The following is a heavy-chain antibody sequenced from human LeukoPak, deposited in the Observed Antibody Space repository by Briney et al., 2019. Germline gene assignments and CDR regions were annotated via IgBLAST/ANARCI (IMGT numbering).Heavy chain of an antibody. CDR1: GDSISRYY. CDR3: ARGNAYNWWFDF. CDR2: THYSGST. J-gene: IGHJ4*02. D-gene: IGHD1-1*01. Sequence: SDTLSLTCSVSGDSISRYYWNWIRQTPGKGLQWIGYTHYSGSTNYNPSLNSRDSISVDTSKNQFSLKLSSVTAADTALYYCARGNAYNWWFDFWGQGTLVTVSS. V-gene: IGHV4-59*07.